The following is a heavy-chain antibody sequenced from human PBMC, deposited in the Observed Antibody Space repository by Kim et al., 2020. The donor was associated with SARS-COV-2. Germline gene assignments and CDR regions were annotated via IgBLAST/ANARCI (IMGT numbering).Heavy chain of an antibody. V-gene: IGHV3-9*01. J-gene: IGHJ4*01. Sequence: GGSLRLSCAASGFTFDDYAMHWVRQAPGKGLEWVSGISWNSGSIGYADSVKGRFTISRDNAKNSLYLQMNSLRAEDTALYYCAKVATMVRGVPYFDYWG. CDR1: GFTFDDYA. D-gene: IGHD3-10*01. CDR2: ISWNSGSI. CDR3: AKVATMVRGVPYFDY.